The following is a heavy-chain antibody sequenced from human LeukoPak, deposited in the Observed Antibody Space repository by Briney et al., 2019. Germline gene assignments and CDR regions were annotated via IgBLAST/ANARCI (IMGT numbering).Heavy chain of an antibody. CDR2: IDPSDSYT. Sequence: GESLKISCKGSGYSFTTYWISGVRQMPGKGLEWMGRIDPSDSYTNYSPSFQGHVTISADKPFSTAYLQWTSLKASDTAMYYCARHAKAYGSSCDYWGQGTLVTVSS. D-gene: IGHD6-13*01. J-gene: IGHJ4*02. CDR3: ARHAKAYGSSCDY. CDR1: GYSFTTYW. V-gene: IGHV5-10-1*01.